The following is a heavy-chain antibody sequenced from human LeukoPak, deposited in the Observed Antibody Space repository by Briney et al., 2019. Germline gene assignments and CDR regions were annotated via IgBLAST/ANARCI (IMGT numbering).Heavy chain of an antibody. CDR3: AKVVPDYYYYYMDV. Sequence: GGSLRLSCAASGFTFSSYAMSWVRQAPGKGLEWVSAISGSGGSTYYADSVKGRFTISRDNSKNTLYLQMSSLRAEDTAVYYCAKVVPDYYYYYMDVWGKGTTVTVSS. CDR2: ISGSGGST. V-gene: IGHV3-23*01. D-gene: IGHD2-2*01. J-gene: IGHJ6*03. CDR1: GFTFSSYA.